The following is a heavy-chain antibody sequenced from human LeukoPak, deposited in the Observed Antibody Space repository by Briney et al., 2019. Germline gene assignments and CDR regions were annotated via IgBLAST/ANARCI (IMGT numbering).Heavy chain of an antibody. CDR3: ARVGGSGTDYYYMDV. D-gene: IGHD2-15*01. CDR2: IYTSGST. J-gene: IGHJ6*03. CDR1: GGSISRYY. V-gene: IGHV4-4*07. Sequence: SETLSLTCTVSGGSISRYYWSWIRQPAGKGLEWIGRIYTSGSTNHNPSLKSRVTISVDKSKNQFSLKLSSVTAADTAVYYCARVGGSGTDYYYMDVWGKGTTVTVSS.